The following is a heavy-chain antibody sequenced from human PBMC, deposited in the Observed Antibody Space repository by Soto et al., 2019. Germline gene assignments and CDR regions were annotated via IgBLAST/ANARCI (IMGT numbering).Heavy chain of an antibody. V-gene: IGHV4-59*06. CDR2: IYYSGST. J-gene: IGHJ6*02. CDR3: ARDPFGSSSPFYYYCGMDV. CDR1: GGSISSYY. D-gene: IGHD6-6*01. Sequence: CLTCTLSGGSISSYYWNWIRQPPGEGLEWIGYIYYSGSTYYNPSLKSRVTISVDTSKNQFSLKLSSVTAADTAVYYCARDPFGSSSPFYYYCGMDVWGQGTTVTVSS.